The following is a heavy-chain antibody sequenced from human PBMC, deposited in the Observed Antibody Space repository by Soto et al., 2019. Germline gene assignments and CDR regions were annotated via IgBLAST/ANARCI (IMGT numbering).Heavy chain of an antibody. D-gene: IGHD6-19*01. Sequence: PGGSLRLSCAASGFTFSSYWMSWVRQAPGKGLEWVANIKQDGSEKYYVDSVKGRFTISRDNAKNSLYLQMNSLRAEDTAVYYCARVRGRRVAGTFYYYYGMDVWGQGTTVTVSS. V-gene: IGHV3-7*01. CDR2: IKQDGSEK. CDR1: GFTFSSYW. J-gene: IGHJ6*02. CDR3: ARVRGRRVAGTFYYYYGMDV.